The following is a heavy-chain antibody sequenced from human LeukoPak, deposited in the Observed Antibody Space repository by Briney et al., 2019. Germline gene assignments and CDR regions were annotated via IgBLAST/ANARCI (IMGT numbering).Heavy chain of an antibody. D-gene: IGHD3-22*01. CDR3: ARALGDSSGYYDY. CDR2: IYSGGST. CDR1: GFTVSSNY. V-gene: IGHV3-66*01. Sequence: GWSLRLSCAASGFTVSSNYMSWVRQAPGKGLEWVSVIYSGGSTYYADSVKGRFTISRDNSKNTLYLQMNSLRAEDTAVYYCARALGDSSGYYDYWGQGTLVTVSS. J-gene: IGHJ4*02.